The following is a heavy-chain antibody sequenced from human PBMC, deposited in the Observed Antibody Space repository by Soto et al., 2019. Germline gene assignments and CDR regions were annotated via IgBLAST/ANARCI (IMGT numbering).Heavy chain of an antibody. CDR3: AKGSSPYLGELSTRP. J-gene: IGHJ5*02. Sequence: GGSLRLSCAASGFTFDDYAMHWVRQAPGKGLEWVSGISWNSGSIGYADSVKGRFTISRDNAKNSLYLQMNSLRAEDTALYYCAKGSSPYLGELSTRPWGQGTLVTVSS. CDR1: GFTFDDYA. CDR2: ISWNSGSI. D-gene: IGHD3-16*02. V-gene: IGHV3-9*01.